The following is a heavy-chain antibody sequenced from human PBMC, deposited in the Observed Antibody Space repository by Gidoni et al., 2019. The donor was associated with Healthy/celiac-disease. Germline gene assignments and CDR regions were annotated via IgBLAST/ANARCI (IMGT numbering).Heavy chain of an antibody. D-gene: IGHD3-9*01. Sequence: NPSLKSRVTISVDTSKNQFSLKLSSVTAADTAVYYCARADYDIFPLKYGMDVWGQGTTVTVSS. CDR3: ARADYDIFPLKYGMDV. J-gene: IGHJ6*02. V-gene: IGHV4-59*01.